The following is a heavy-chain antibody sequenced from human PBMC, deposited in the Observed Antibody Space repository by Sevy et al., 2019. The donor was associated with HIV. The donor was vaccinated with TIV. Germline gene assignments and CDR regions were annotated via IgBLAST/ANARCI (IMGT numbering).Heavy chain of an antibody. CDR3: ARGGCSSTRCYQVGDWFDS. CDR2: INQDGSEK. V-gene: IGHV3-7*01. Sequence: GGSLRLSCAASGFIFSSYWMSWVRQAPGKGLEWVANINQDGSEKHYAVSVKGRFSISRDNAKNSLYVQMKSLRADDTAVYYCARGGCSSTRCYQVGDWFDSWGQGALVTVSS. J-gene: IGHJ5*01. CDR1: GFIFSSYW. D-gene: IGHD2-2*01.